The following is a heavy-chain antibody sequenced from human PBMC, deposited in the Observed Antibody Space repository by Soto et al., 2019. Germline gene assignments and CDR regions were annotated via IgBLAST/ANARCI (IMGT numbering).Heavy chain of an antibody. CDR1: GGTFSSYA. CDR3: ARNSGYSSSWYGVYYFDY. D-gene: IGHD6-13*01. CDR2: IIPIFGTA. J-gene: IGHJ4*02. Sequence: SVKVSCKASGGTFSSYAISWVRQAPGQGLEWMGGIIPIFGTANYAQKFQGRVTITADESTSTAYMELSSLRSEDTAVYYCARNSGYSSSWYGVYYFDYWGQGTLVTVS. V-gene: IGHV1-69*13.